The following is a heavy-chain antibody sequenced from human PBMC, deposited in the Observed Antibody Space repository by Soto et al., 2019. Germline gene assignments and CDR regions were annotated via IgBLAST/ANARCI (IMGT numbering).Heavy chain of an antibody. CDR3: TADHRMGSAYYYGMDV. CDR2: IKSKTDGGTT. V-gene: IGHV3-15*07. CDR1: GFTFGNAW. J-gene: IGHJ6*02. Sequence: EVQLVESGGGLVKPGGSLRLSCAASGFTFGNAWMNWVRQAPWKGLEWVGRIKSKTDGGTTDWAAPVKGRFSISRDDSKNTLYLQMNSLKTEDTAVYCCTADHRMGSAYYYGMDVWGQGTTVTVSS. D-gene: IGHD3-10*01.